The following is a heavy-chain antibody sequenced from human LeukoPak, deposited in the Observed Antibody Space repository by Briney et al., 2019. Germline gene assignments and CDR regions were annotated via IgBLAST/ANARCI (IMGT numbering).Heavy chain of an antibody. CDR3: ARGQGGNYYLNYFDY. Sequence: SETLSLTCTVQGGSFSTYYWSWIRQPPGKGLGWIGHFYYSGGTSYSPSLKSRLTISVDTSSNQFSLKLTSVTAADTAVYFCARGQGGNYYLNYFDYWGQGALVTVSS. CDR1: GGSFSTYY. CDR2: FYYSGGT. D-gene: IGHD1-26*01. J-gene: IGHJ4*02. V-gene: IGHV4-59*01.